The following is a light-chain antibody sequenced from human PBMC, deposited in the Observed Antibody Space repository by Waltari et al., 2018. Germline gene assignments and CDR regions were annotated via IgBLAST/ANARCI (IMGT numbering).Light chain of an antibody. CDR2: KAS. V-gene: IGKV1-5*03. J-gene: IGKJ1*01. Sequence: DIQMTQSPSSLSASVGDRVTITCRASQTINKYLNWYQQKPGKAPKLLISKASSLESGVPSRFSGSGSGTEFTLTITSLQPDDFATYYCHQYYSYRGTFGQGTKVEV. CDR3: HQYYSYRGT. CDR1: QTINKY.